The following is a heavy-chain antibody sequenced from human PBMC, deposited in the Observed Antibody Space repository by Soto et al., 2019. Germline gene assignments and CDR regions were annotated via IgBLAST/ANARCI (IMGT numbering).Heavy chain of an antibody. CDR1: GFSLSTCGVG. CDR2: IYWDDDK. CDR3: ARSCPGKRCMLLGF. J-gene: IGHJ4*02. Sequence: QITLKESGPTLVKPTQTLTLTCTFSGFSLSTCGVGVGWIRQPPGKTLEWLALIYWDDDKRYSPSLKSRLTIPKDTYKYQVVLTMTNMDPVGTAAYDCARSCPGKRCMLLGFWGQGTLVTVSS. V-gene: IGHV2-5*02. D-gene: IGHD2-8*01.